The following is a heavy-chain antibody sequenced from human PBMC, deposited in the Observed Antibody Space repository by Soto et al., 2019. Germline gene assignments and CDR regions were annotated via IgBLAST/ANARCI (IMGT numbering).Heavy chain of an antibody. CDR1: GGTFSSYA. V-gene: IGHV1-69*13. CDR3: ARDPRATAFSYFEY. CDR2: IIPIFGTA. Sequence: GASVKVSCKASGGTFSSYAIGWVRQAPGQGLEWMGGIIPIFGTANYAQKFQGRVTITADESTSTAYMELSSLRSEDTAVYYCARDPRATAFSYFEYWGQGTLVTVSS. D-gene: IGHD1-26*01. J-gene: IGHJ4*02.